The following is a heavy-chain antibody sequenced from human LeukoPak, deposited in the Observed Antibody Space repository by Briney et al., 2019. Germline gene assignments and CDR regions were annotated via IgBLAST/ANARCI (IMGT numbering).Heavy chain of an antibody. CDR3: ALSTVGARKVDY. J-gene: IGHJ4*02. CDR1: GVSIRSSNW. V-gene: IGHV4-4*02. D-gene: IGHD1-26*01. Sequence: SETLSLTCAVSGVSIRSSNWWSWVRQPPGKGLEWIGEIYHSRSTNYNPSLKSRVTISVDKSKNQFSLKLSSVTAADTAMYYCALSTVGARKVDYWGQGTLVTVSS. CDR2: IYHSRST.